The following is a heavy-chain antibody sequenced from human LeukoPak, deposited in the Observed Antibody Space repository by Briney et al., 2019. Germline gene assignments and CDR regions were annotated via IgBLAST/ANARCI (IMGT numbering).Heavy chain of an antibody. D-gene: IGHD3-3*01. Sequence: SETLSLTCAVYGGSFSGYYWSWIRQPPGKGLEWIGEINHSGSTNYNPSLKSRVTISVDTSKNQFSLKLSSVTAADTAVYYCARGPRRYDFWSGPIWFVPWGQGTLVTVSS. CDR3: ARGPRRYDFWSGPIWFVP. J-gene: IGHJ5*02. CDR2: INHSGST. V-gene: IGHV4-34*01. CDR1: GGSFSGYY.